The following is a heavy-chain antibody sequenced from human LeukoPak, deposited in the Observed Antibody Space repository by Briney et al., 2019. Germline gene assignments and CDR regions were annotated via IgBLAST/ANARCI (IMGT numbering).Heavy chain of an antibody. J-gene: IGHJ4*02. Sequence: ASVKVSCKASGYTFTGYYMHWVRQAPGQGLEWMGWISPNSGDTNYAQKFQGRVTMTRDTSISTAYMELRRLTSDDTAVYYCARDPDIAAAGTGTYFDYWGQGTLVTVSS. CDR2: ISPNSGDT. CDR3: ARDPDIAAAGTGTYFDY. CDR1: GYTFTGYY. V-gene: IGHV1-2*02. D-gene: IGHD6-13*01.